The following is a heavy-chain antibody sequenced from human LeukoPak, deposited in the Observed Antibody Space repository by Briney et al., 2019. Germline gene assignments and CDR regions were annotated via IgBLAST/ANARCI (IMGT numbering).Heavy chain of an antibody. J-gene: IGHJ4*02. D-gene: IGHD1-26*01. V-gene: IGHV3-11*04. CDR2: ISTGVSSK. CDR1: GFTFSDYY. Sequence: GGSLRLSCAASGFTFSDYYMSWIRQAPRKGLEWVSYISTGVSSKFYAESVKGRFTISRDNAKNTLYLQMNSLRVEDTAVYYCARDYYGYWGQGTLVTVSS. CDR3: ARDYYGY.